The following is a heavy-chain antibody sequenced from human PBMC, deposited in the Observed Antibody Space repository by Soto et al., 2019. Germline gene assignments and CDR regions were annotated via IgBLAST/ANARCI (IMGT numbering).Heavy chain of an antibody. CDR3: ASSTVKDYYYGMDV. V-gene: IGHV3-53*01. D-gene: IGHD4-4*01. CDR1: GFTVSSNY. CDR2: IYSGGST. J-gene: IGHJ6*02. Sequence: EVQLVESGGGLIQPGGSLRLSCAASGFTVSSNYMSWVRQAPGKGLEWVSVIYSGGSTNYADSVKGRFTISRDNSKNTLYLQMNSLRAEDTAVYYYASSTVKDYYYGMDVWGQGTTVTVSS.